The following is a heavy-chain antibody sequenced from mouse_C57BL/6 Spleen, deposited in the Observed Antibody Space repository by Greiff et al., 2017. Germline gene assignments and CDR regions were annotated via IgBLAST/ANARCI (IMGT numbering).Heavy chain of an antibody. CDR3: ARGGTMILDY. Sequence: VKLQQPGAELVKPGASVKLSCKASGYTFTSYWMHWVKQRPGQGLEWIGMIRPNSGSTNYNEKFKSKATLTVDKSSRTAYMQLSSLTSEDSAVYYCARGGTMILDYWGQGTTLTGAS. V-gene: IGHV1-64*01. CDR2: IRPNSGST. CDR1: GYTFTSYW. D-gene: IGHD2-4*01. J-gene: IGHJ2*01.